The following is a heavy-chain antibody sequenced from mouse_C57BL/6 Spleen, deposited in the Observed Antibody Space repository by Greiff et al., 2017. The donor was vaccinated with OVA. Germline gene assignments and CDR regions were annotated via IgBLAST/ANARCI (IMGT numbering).Heavy chain of an antibody. CDR2: IYPRSGNT. J-gene: IGHJ3*01. CDR1: GYTFTSYG. CDR3: ARRLDSSGYWFAY. V-gene: IGHV1-81*01. Sequence: QVQLQQSGAELARPGASVKLSCKASGYTFTSYGISWVKQRTGQGLEWIGEIYPRSGNTYYNEKFKGKATLTADKSSSTAYMELRSLTSEDSAVYFCARRLDSSGYWFAYWGQGTLVTVSA. D-gene: IGHD3-2*02.